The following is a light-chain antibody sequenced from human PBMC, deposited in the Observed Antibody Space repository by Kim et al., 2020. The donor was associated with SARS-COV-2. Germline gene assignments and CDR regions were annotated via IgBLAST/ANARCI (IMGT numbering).Light chain of an antibody. CDR3: QQFDTLPLT. J-gene: IGKJ4*01. CDR2: DTS. CDR1: HDISNY. Sequence: DIQMTQSPSSLSASVGDRVTITCQASHDISNYLNWYQQKPGKAPKLVIYDTSNLETGVPSRFSGIGSGTDFTFTISSLQPEDIATYYCQQFDTLPLTFGGGTKVDIK. V-gene: IGKV1-33*01.